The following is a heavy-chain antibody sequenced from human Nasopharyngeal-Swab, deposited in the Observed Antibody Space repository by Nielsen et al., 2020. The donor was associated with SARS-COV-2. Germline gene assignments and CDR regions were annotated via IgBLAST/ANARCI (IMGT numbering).Heavy chain of an antibody. CDR2: VSTGGDYI. CDR3: ARDRSGFGFDF. CDR1: GFTFRFYT. V-gene: IGHV3-21*01. J-gene: IGHJ4*02. Sequence: GESLKISCAASGFTFRFYTMHWVRQAPGKGLERVSSVSTGGDYIHYADLVQGRFAISRDNAKDSLYLQMNSLRAEDTAIYYCARDRSGFGFDFWGQGALVTVSP. D-gene: IGHD3-3*01.